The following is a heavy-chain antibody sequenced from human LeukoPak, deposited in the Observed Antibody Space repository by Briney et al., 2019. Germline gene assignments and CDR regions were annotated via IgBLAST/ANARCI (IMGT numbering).Heavy chain of an antibody. Sequence: GASVKVSCKASGYTFTSYGISWVRQAPGQGLEWMGWISAYNGNTNYAQKLQGRVTMTTDTSTSTAYMELRSLRSDDTAVYYCARDSGYSSSWYVFDGYFQHWGQGTLVTVSS. CDR2: ISAYNGNT. CDR1: GYTFTSYG. V-gene: IGHV1-18*01. J-gene: IGHJ1*01. D-gene: IGHD6-13*01. CDR3: ARDSGYSSSWYVFDGYFQH.